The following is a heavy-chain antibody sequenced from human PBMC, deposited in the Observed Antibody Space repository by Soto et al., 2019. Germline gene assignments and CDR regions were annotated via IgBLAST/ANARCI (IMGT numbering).Heavy chain of an antibody. V-gene: IGHV5-10-1*01. J-gene: IGHJ6*02. CDR1: GYSFTSYW. D-gene: IGHD2-2*01. Sequence: PGESLKISCKGSGYSFTSYWISWVRQMPGKGLEWMGRIDPSDSYTNYSPSFQGHVTISADKSISTAYLQWSSLKASDTAMYYCAREGCSSTSCYGLDDYYYGMDVWGQGTTVTVSS. CDR2: IDPSDSYT. CDR3: AREGCSSTSCYGLDDYYYGMDV.